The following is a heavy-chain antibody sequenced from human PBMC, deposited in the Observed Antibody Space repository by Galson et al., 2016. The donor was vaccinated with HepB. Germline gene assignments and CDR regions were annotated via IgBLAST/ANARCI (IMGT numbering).Heavy chain of an antibody. CDR1: GFSFSSYA. D-gene: IGHD3-22*01. Sequence: SLRLSCAASGFSFSSYAMNWVRQAPGKGLEWVSATSASGASTYYAVSVRGRFSISRDNSKNTLHLQMNSMRAEDTAIYYCAKGADNSSPGPLHYWGQGTLVTVSS. CDR2: TSASGAST. V-gene: IGHV3-23*01. CDR3: AKGADNSSPGPLHY. J-gene: IGHJ4*02.